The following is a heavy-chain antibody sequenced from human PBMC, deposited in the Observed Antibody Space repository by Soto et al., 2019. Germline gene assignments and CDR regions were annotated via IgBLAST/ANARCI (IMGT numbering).Heavy chain of an antibody. CDR1: GFTFSSYW. V-gene: IGHV3-7*01. D-gene: IGHD1-26*01. CDR3: ARDYQEWELLGYLVY. Sequence: EVQLVESGGGLVQPGGSLILCCAASGFTFSSYWMSWVRQAPGKGLEWVANIKQDGSEKYYVDSVKGRFTISRDNAKNSLYLQMNSLRAEDTAVYYCARDYQEWELLGYLVYWGQGTLVTVSS. J-gene: IGHJ4*02. CDR2: IKQDGSEK.